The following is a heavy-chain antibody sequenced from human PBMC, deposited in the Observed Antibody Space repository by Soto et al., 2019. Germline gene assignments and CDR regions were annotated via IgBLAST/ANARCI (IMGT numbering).Heavy chain of an antibody. D-gene: IGHD3-10*01. J-gene: IGHJ4*02. CDR3: ARGPRRPTMVRGVIREYYFDY. CDR2: INHSGST. V-gene: IGHV4-34*01. CDR1: GGSFSGYY. Sequence: SETLSLTCAVYGGSFSGYYWSWIRQPPGKGLEWIGEINHSGSTNYNPSLKSRVTISVDTSKNQFSLKLSSVTAADTAVYYCARGPRRPTMVRGVIREYYFDYWGQGTLVTVSS.